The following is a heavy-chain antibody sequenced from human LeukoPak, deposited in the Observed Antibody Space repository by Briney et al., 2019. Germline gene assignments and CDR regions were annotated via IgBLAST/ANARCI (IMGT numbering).Heavy chain of an antibody. CDR3: AKSPGAGSYRSYFDY. CDR1: GFTFGDYA. Sequence: GGSLRLSCAASGFTFGDYAMHWVRQAPGKGLEWVSGISWNSGSIGYADSVKGRFTISRDNAKNSPYLQMNSLRAEDMALYYCAKSPGAGSYRSYFDYWGQGTLVTVSS. D-gene: IGHD3-16*02. V-gene: IGHV3-9*03. CDR2: ISWNSGSI. J-gene: IGHJ4*02.